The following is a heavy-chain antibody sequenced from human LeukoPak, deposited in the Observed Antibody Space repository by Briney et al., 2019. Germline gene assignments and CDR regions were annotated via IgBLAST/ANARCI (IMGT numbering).Heavy chain of an antibody. V-gene: IGHV4-59*01. CDR2: IYYSGST. CDR1: GGSISSYY. Sequence: SETLSLTCTVSGGSISSYYWSWIRQPPGKGLEWIGYIYYSGSTNYNPSLKSRVTISVDTSKNQFSLKLSSVTAADTAVYYCARLLAYGGNSYYFDYWGQGTLVTVSS. D-gene: IGHD4-23*01. CDR3: ARLLAYGGNSYYFDY. J-gene: IGHJ4*02.